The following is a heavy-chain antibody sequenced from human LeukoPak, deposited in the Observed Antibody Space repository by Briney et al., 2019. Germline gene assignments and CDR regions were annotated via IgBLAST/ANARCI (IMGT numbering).Heavy chain of an antibody. D-gene: IGHD6-19*01. Sequence: GGSLRLSCAASGFTFSSYGMHWVRQAPGKGLEWVAFIRYDGSNKYYADSVKGRFTISRDNSKNTLYLQMNSLRAEDTAVYYCAKVSRFRGYSSGWYSDWGQGTLVTVSS. J-gene: IGHJ4*02. V-gene: IGHV3-30*02. CDR1: GFTFSSYG. CDR3: AKVSRFRGYSSGWYSD. CDR2: IRYDGSNK.